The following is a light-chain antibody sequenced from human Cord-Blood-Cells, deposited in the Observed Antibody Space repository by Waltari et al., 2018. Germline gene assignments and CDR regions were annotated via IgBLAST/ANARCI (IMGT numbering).Light chain of an antibody. CDR2: EGS. J-gene: IGLJ2*01. CDR3: CSYAGSVV. V-gene: IGLV2-23*01. CDR1: SSAVGRYNL. Sequence: QSALTQPASVPGSPGQSITISCTGTSSAVGRYNLVSWYQQHPGKAPKLMIYEGSKRPSGVSNRFSGSKSGNTASLTISGLQAEDEADYYCCSYAGSVVFGGGTKLTVL.